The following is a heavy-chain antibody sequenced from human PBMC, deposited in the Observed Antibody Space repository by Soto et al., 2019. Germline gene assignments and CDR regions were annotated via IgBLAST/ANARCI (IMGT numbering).Heavy chain of an antibody. J-gene: IGHJ4*02. CDR3: AKLRSAPVVAATAD. V-gene: IGHV3-23*01. Sequence: EVQLLESGGGLVQPGGSLRLSCAASGFTFSSYAMSWVRQAPGKGLEWVSAISGSGGSTYYAASVKGRFTISRDNSKNTLYLQMNSLRAEDTAVYYCAKLRSAPVVAATADWGQGTLVTVSS. CDR2: ISGSGGST. D-gene: IGHD2-15*01. CDR1: GFTFSSYA.